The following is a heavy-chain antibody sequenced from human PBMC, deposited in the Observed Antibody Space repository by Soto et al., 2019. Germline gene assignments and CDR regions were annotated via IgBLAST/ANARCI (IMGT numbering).Heavy chain of an antibody. V-gene: IGHV4-30-2*01. J-gene: IGHJ6*02. CDR2: IYRSGSP. CDR1: GGSISSGGYS. Sequence: QLQLQESGSGLVKPSQTLSLTCAVSGGSISSGGYSWSWIRQPPGKGLEWIGYIYRSGSPYYNPCPNSRVTISVDRAKHQFTLRLSSGTAADTAVYYCARSRYYHNSGMDAWGHGTTVTVSS. D-gene: IGHD3-22*01. CDR3: ARSRYYHNSGMDA.